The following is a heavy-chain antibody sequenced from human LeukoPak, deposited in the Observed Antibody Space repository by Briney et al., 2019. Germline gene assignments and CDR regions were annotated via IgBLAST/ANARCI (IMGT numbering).Heavy chain of an antibody. CDR3: AKGQTSMANRYYFDY. V-gene: IGHV3-23*01. Sequence: GGSLRLSCAASGFTFSNFAMNWVRQAPGKGLEWVSVITGSGANAYYAASVQGRFTISRDNSKNTLYVQMNSLRAEDTAIYYCAKGQTSMANRYYFDYWGQGTLVTVAS. CDR2: ITGSGANA. J-gene: IGHJ4*02. D-gene: IGHD5-18*01. CDR1: GFTFSNFA.